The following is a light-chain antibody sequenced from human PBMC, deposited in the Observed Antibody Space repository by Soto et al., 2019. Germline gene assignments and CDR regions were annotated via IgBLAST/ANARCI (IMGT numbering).Light chain of an antibody. CDR3: AAWDDSLRGVV. V-gene: IGLV1-47*01. Sequence: QSALTQPPSASATPGQRVTISCSGSTSNIEKFYVYWYQQLPGTAPKLLVYRDNQRPSGVPDRFSGSKSGTSASLATSGLRSDDEADYYCAAWDDSLRGVVFGGGTKVTVL. CDR2: RDN. J-gene: IGLJ2*01. CDR1: TSNIEKFY.